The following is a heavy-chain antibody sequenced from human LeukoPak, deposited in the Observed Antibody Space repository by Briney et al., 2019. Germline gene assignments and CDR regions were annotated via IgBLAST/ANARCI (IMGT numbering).Heavy chain of an antibody. CDR3: ARAPPHDYRFDY. V-gene: IGHV1-18*01. J-gene: IGHJ4*02. Sequence: ASVKVSCKASGYTFTSYGISRVRQAPGQGLEWMGWISAYNGNTNYAQKLQGRVTMTTDTSTSTAYMELRSLRSDDTAVYYCARAPPHDYRFDYWGQGTLVTVSS. CDR2: ISAYNGNT. D-gene: IGHD4-11*01. CDR1: GYTFTSYG.